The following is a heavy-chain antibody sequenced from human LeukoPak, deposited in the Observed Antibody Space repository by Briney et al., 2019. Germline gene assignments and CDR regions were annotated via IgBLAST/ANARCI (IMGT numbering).Heavy chain of an antibody. V-gene: IGHV1-2*02. CDR2: INPNCGWT. Sequence: GAVKVSCKGSGYTFTGYYMHWVRQAPGQGVEGVGLINPNCGWTNYAQKLQGRVTLPRDTSLSTAYMALNELRSGDMDGYYFSRDLHPFLFRYFDGSSGGDYWGQGTLVTVSS. J-gene: IGHJ4*02. CDR3: SRDLHPFLFRYFDGSSGGDY. CDR1: GYTFTGYY. D-gene: IGHD3-9*01.